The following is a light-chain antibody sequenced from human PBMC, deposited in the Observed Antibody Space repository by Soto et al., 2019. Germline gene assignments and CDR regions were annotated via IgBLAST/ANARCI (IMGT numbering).Light chain of an antibody. J-gene: IGKJ1*01. Sequence: DVVLTQSPFSLPVALGQPASISCRSSQSLEFSDGDTYLNWFYQRPGQSPRRLIYKVSKRASGVPDRFSGSGSGTDFTLKISRVEAEDVGVSFCMQNIHWPWTFGQGTKVDIK. CDR3: MQNIHWPWT. CDR2: KVS. V-gene: IGKV2-30*01. CDR1: QSLEFSDGDTY.